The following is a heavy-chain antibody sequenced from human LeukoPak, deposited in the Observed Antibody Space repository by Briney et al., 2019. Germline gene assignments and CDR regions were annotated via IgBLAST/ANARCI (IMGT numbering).Heavy chain of an antibody. Sequence: GGSLRLSCAASGFTFSSYGMSWVRQAPGKGLEWVSAISGSGGSTYYADSVKGRFTISRDNSKNTLYLQMNSLRAEDTAVYYCAKEQVFRWYFDYYYYMDVWGKGTTVTISS. J-gene: IGHJ6*03. D-gene: IGHD6-13*01. CDR1: GFTFSSYG. V-gene: IGHV3-23*01. CDR3: AKEQVFRWYFDYYYYMDV. CDR2: ISGSGGST.